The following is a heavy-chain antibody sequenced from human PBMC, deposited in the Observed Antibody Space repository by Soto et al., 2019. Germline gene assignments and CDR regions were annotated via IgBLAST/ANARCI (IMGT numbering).Heavy chain of an antibody. Sequence: SETQCHTCAVSDGSISGGYYSWSWNRQPPGKGLEWIGFIYNSGSTYYNSSLKSRVTISVDRSKNHFFLNLTSVTAADTAVYYCATYRKFFQIWGQGTKVTVSS. J-gene: IGHJ3*02. CDR1: DGSISGGYYS. CDR3: ATYRKFFQI. V-gene: IGHV4-30-2*01. CDR2: IYNSGST.